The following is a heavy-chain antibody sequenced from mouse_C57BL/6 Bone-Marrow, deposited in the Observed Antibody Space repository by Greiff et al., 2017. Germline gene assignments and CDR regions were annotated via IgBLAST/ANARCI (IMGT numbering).Heavy chain of an antibody. Sequence: VQLQESGPGLVAPSQSLSITCTVSGFSLTSYAISWVRQPPGKGLEWLGVIWTGGGTNYKTDLKSRLGIRKDNSKSQVFLKMNSLQTDDTARYYCARNYGNLDYWGQGTTLTVSS. CDR2: IWTGGGT. CDR1: GFSLTSYA. V-gene: IGHV2-9-1*01. D-gene: IGHD2-1*01. CDR3: ARNYGNLDY. J-gene: IGHJ2*01.